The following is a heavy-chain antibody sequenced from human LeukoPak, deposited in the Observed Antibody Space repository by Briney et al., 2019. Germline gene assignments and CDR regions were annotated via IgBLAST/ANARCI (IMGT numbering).Heavy chain of an antibody. D-gene: IGHD2-15*01. V-gene: IGHV4-34*01. CDR1: GGSFSGYY. CDR2: INHSGST. Sequence: SETLSLTCAVYGGSFSGYYWSWIRQPPRKGLEWIGEINHSGSTNYNPSLKSRVTISVDTSKNQFSLKLSSVTAADTAVYYWARDRDGSLDYYYGMDVWGQGTRVTVSS. CDR3: ARDRDGSLDYYYGMDV. J-gene: IGHJ6*02.